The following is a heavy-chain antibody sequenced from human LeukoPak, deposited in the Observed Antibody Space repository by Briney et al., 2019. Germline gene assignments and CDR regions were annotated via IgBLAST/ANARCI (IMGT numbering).Heavy chain of an antibody. V-gene: IGHV3-30*02. D-gene: IGHD3-22*01. J-gene: IGHJ4*02. Sequence: PGGSLRLSCAASGFTFNRYVMNWVRQAPGKGLEWVAFIWYDGSNKYYADSVKGRFTISRDNSKNTLYLQVNSLRAEDTAVYYCAKDERGYYDSSGYFGAIDYWGQGSLVTVSS. CDR3: AKDERGYYDSSGYFGAIDY. CDR2: IWYDGSNK. CDR1: GFTFNRYV.